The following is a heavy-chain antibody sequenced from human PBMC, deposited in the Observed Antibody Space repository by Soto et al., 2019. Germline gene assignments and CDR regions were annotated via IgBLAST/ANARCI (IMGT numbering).Heavy chain of an antibody. CDR1: GGTFSSYA. J-gene: IGHJ4*02. CDR2: IIPIFGTA. CDR3: ARGHDSSGYYLDYFDY. Sequence: QVQLVQSGAEVKKPGSSVKVSCKASGGTFSSYAISRVRQAPGQGLEWMGGIIPIFGTANYAQKFQGRDTITADEATSTAYMELSSLRSEDTAVYYCARGHDSSGYYLDYFDYWGQGTLVTVSS. V-gene: IGHV1-69*12. D-gene: IGHD3-22*01.